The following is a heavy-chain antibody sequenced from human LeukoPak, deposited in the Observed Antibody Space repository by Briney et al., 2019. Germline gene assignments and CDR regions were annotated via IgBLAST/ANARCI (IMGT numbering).Heavy chain of an antibody. CDR1: GFTVSSNY. CDR3: VRERSGGPLDI. V-gene: IGHV3-53*01. D-gene: IGHD2-15*01. J-gene: IGHJ3*02. CDR2: IYSGGST. Sequence: PGGSLRLSCAASGFTVSSNYMSWVRLAPGKGLEWVSVIYSGGSTYYADYVKGRFTISRDNSKNTLYLQMNSLRVEDTAVYYCVRERSGGPLDIWGQGTMVTVSS.